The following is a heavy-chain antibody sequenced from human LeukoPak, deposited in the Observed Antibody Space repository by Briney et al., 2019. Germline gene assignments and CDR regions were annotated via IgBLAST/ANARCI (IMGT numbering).Heavy chain of an antibody. CDR3: ARHNREDAGLGFGY. V-gene: IGHV4-59*08. CDR1: GGSISSYY. Sequence: SETLSLTCTVSGGSISSYYWSWIRQPPGKGLEWIGYIYYSGSTNYNPSLKSRVTISVDTSKNQFSLKLSSVTAADTAVYYCARHNREDAGLGFGYWGQGTLVTVSS. D-gene: IGHD3/OR15-3a*01. CDR2: IYYSGST. J-gene: IGHJ4*02.